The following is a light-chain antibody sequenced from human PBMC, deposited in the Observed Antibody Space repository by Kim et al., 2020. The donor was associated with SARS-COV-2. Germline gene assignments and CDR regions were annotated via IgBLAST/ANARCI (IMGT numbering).Light chain of an antibody. Sequence: SASVGDTVTITSRASQSIGNYLAWYQQKPGRGPKLLIYAASTLQRGVPSRFRGGGSETQFSLIIGSLQPDDFATYYCQQYKTNSWTFGQGTKLEI. J-gene: IGKJ1*01. CDR2: AAS. CDR1: QSIGNY. V-gene: IGKV1-5*01. CDR3: QQYKTNSWT.